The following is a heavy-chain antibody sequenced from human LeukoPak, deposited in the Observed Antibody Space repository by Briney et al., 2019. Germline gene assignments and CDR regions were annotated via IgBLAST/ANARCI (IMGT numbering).Heavy chain of an antibody. Sequence: GGSLRLSCAASGFTFSSYSMNWVRQAPGKGLGWVSSISSSTSYIYYADSVKGRFTISRDNAKNSLYLQMNSLRAEDTAVYYCARVSAVAETVDYWGQGTLVTVSS. CDR3: ARVSAVAETVDY. CDR1: GFTFSSYS. V-gene: IGHV3-21*01. CDR2: ISSSTSYI. D-gene: IGHD6-19*01. J-gene: IGHJ4*02.